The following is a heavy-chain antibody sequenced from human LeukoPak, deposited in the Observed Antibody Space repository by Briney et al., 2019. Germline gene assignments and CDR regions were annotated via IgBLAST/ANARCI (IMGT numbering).Heavy chain of an antibody. J-gene: IGHJ3*02. CDR3: AKDMGYYYDSSGPGRAFDI. D-gene: IGHD3-22*01. CDR1: GFTSDDYA. V-gene: IGHV3-43*02. Sequence: GGSLRLSCAASGFTSDDYAMHWVRQAPGKGLEWVSLISGDGGSTYYADSVKGRFTISRDNSKNSLYLQMNSLRTEDTALYYCAKDMGYYYDSSGPGRAFDIWGQGTMVTVSS. CDR2: ISGDGGST.